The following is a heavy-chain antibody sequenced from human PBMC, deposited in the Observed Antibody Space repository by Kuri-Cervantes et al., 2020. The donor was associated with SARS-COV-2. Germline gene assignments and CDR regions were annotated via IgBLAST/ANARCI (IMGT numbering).Heavy chain of an antibody. CDR3: ARLGLADGYNFYYYYYGNDV. CDR1: GGSISNSNW. V-gene: IGHV4-4*02. D-gene: IGHD5-24*01. CDR2: IYLSGST. J-gene: IGHJ6*02. Sequence: ARSLTLSCAVSGGSISNSNWWGWVRQPPGKGLEWVGDIYLSGSTNYNPSLKSRVTISVDKSKNQFSLKLSYVTAADTAVYYCARLGLADGYNFYYYYYGNDVWGQGTTVTVSS.